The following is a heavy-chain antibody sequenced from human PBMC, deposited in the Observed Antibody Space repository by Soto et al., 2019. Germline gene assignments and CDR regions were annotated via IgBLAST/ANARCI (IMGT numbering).Heavy chain of an antibody. D-gene: IGHD5-12*01. CDR1: GYTFTSYG. Sequence: ASLKVSCKASGYTFTSYGIIWVRQAPGQGLEWMGWISAYNGNTNYAQKLQGRVTMTTDTSTSTAYMELRSLRSDDTAVYYCARVETSGYGEYYYYGMDVWGQGTKVTVSS. CDR2: ISAYNGNT. CDR3: ARVETSGYGEYYYYGMDV. V-gene: IGHV1-18*01. J-gene: IGHJ6*02.